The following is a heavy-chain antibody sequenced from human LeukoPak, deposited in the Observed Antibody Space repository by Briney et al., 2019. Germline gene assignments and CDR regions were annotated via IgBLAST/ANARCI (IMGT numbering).Heavy chain of an antibody. CDR3: TSNYCSGNNCYLY. J-gene: IGHJ4*02. CDR2: IRSKTNNYAT. V-gene: IGHV3-73*01. CDR1: GFTFSGSA. D-gene: IGHD2-15*01. Sequence: SGGSLRLSCAASGFTFSGSAMHWVRQASGKGLEWVGRIRSKTNNYATAYAASVKGRFTISRDDSKNTAYLQMNSLKTEDTAVYYCTSNYCSGNNCYLYWGQGTLVTVSS.